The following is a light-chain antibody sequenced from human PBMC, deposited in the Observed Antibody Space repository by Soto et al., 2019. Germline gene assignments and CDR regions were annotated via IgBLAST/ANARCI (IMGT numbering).Light chain of an antibody. CDR2: YDD. J-gene: IGLJ2*01. V-gene: IGLV1-36*01. Sequence: QSVLTQPPSVSEAPRQRVTISCSGSSSNIGNNAVNWYQQLPGKAPKLLIYYDDLLPSGVSDRFSGSKSGTSASLAISGLQSEDEADYYCAAWDDSLTGNVVFGGGTKLTVL. CDR1: SSNIGNNA. CDR3: AAWDDSLTGNVV.